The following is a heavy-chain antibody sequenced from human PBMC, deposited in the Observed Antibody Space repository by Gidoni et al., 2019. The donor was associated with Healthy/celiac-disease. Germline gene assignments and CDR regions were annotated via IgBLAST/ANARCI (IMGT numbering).Heavy chain of an antibody. Sequence: QVQLVQSGAEVKKPGSSVKVSCKASEGTFRRYTISWVRQAPGQGLEWMGRIIPILGIANYAQKFQGRVTITADKSTSTAYMELSSLRSEDTAVYYCARDSGSYSYYYYGMDVWGQGTTVTVSS. CDR2: IIPILGIA. CDR1: EGTFRRYT. D-gene: IGHD1-26*01. J-gene: IGHJ6*02. CDR3: ARDSGSYSYYYYGMDV. V-gene: IGHV1-69*08.